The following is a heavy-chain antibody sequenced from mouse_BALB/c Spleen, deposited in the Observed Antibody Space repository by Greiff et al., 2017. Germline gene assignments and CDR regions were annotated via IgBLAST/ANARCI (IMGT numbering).Heavy chain of an antibody. V-gene: IGHV1-69*02. CDR1: GYTFTSYW. J-gene: IGHJ3*01. D-gene: IGHD6-5*01. CDR2: IDPSDSYT. Sequence: QVQLQQPGAELVKPGASVKLSCKASGYTFTSYWMHWVKQRPGQGLEWIGEIDPSDSYTNYNQKFKGKATLTVDKSSSTAYMQLSSLTSEDSAVYYCARRGAYDAYWGQGTLVTVSA. CDR3: ARRGAYDAY.